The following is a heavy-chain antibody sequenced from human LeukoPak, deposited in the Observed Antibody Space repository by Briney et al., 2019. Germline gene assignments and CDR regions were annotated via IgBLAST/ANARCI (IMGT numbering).Heavy chain of an antibody. J-gene: IGHJ4*02. Sequence: PGGSLRLSCAASGFTFSSYSMSWVRQAPGRGLEWVSSISSSSSYIYYADSVKGRFTISRDNAKNSLYLQMNSLRAEDTAVYYCARDQQYSSGWSDYWGQGTLVTVSS. V-gene: IGHV3-21*01. CDR3: ARDQQYSSGWSDY. D-gene: IGHD6-19*01. CDR2: ISSSSSYI. CDR1: GFTFSSYS.